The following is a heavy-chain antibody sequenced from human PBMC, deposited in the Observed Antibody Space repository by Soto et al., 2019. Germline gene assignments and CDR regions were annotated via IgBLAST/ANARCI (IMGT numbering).Heavy chain of an antibody. D-gene: IGHD2-2*01. J-gene: IGHJ6*03. V-gene: IGHV3-48*01. Sequence: EVQLVESGGGVVQPGGSLRLSCAASGFSFSYYGMNWVRQAPGKGLEWVSYMSTSSSNIYYADSVKGRFTISRDNAKNSLSLQMNSLSAADTAVYYCARETSTGNYYMDVWGKGTTVTVSS. CDR3: ARETSTGNYYMDV. CDR1: GFSFSYYG. CDR2: MSTSSSNI.